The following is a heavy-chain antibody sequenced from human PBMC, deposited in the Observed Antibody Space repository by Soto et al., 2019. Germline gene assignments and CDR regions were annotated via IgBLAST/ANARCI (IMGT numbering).Heavy chain of an antibody. CDR1: GGTFSSYA. V-gene: IGHV1-69*01. CDR3: ARSQGSSTSLEIYYYYYYGMDV. D-gene: IGHD2-2*01. CDR2: IIPISDTT. Sequence: QVQLVQSGAEVKKPGSSVKVSCKASGGTFSSYAISWVRQAPGQWLEWMGGIIPISDTTNYAQKCQGRVTITSDESTSTAYMELSSLRSEDTAVYYCARSQGSSTSLEIYYYYYYGMDVWGQGTTVTVSS. J-gene: IGHJ6*02.